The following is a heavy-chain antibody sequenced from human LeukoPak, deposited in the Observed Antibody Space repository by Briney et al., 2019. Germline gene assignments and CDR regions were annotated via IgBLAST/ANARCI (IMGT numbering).Heavy chain of an antibody. D-gene: IGHD2-2*01. J-gene: IGHJ4*02. CDR1: GGSISNSAYY. CDR3: ARTLVVPAAPLQWYFDY. CDR2: IYYSGST. V-gene: IGHV4-61*05. Sequence: SETLSLTCTVSGGSISNSAYYWGWIRQPPGKGLEWIGYIYYSGSTNYNPSLKSRVTISVDTSKNQFSLKLSSVTAADTAVYYCARTLVVPAAPLQWYFDYWGQGTLVTVSS.